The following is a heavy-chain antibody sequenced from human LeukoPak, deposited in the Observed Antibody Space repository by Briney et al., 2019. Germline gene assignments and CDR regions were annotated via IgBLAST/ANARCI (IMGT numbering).Heavy chain of an antibody. Sequence: GGSLRLSCAASGFTFSSYWMSWVRQAPGKGLEWVANIKQDGSEKYYVDSVKGRFTISRDNAKNSLYLQMNSLRAEDTAVYYCASPVRDGYLGDFQHWGQGTLFTASS. CDR3: ASPVRDGYLGDFQH. CDR1: GFTFSSYW. J-gene: IGHJ1*01. D-gene: IGHD5-24*01. CDR2: IKQDGSEK. V-gene: IGHV3-7*01.